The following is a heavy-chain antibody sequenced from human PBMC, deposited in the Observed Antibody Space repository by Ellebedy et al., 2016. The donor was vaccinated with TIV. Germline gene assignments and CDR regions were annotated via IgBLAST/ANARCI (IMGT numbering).Heavy chain of an antibody. Sequence: AASVKVSCKASGGSFSTLGFTWARQAPGQGFEWMGSIVPITGAANLAQRFQGRVTITADESRSTVYMELSRLTSDDAAVYYCARDNRPIWNGMSVWGQGTTVTVSS. CDR2: IVPITGAA. V-gene: IGHV1-69*11. CDR3: ARDNRPIWNGMSV. J-gene: IGHJ6*02. CDR1: GGSFSTLG. D-gene: IGHD1-14*01.